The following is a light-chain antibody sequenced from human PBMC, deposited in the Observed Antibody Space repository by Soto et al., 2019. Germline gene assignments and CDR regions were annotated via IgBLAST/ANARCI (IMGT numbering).Light chain of an antibody. CDR3: HQTYNIPWT. CDR2: AAS. V-gene: IGKV1-39*01. Sequence: DIQMTQSPSSLSASVGDRVTITCRASRTVLDYLNWYQQKPGRAPQLLIYAASSLQSGVPSRFSGSGSGTDFTLTISSLQPEDFATYWCHQTYNIPWTFGQGTKVEIK. CDR1: RTVLDY. J-gene: IGKJ1*01.